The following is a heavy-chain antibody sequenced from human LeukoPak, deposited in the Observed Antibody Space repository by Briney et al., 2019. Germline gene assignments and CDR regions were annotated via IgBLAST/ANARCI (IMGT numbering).Heavy chain of an antibody. Sequence: PSETLSLTCTVSGGSTSSHYWSWIRQPPGKGLEWIGYIYYSGSTNYNPSLKSRVTISVDTSKNQFSLKLSSVTAADTAVYYCAREFPRGGNDYWGQGTLVTVSS. V-gene: IGHV4-59*11. CDR1: GGSTSSHY. CDR3: AREFPRGGNDY. CDR2: IYYSGST. J-gene: IGHJ4*02. D-gene: IGHD2-15*01.